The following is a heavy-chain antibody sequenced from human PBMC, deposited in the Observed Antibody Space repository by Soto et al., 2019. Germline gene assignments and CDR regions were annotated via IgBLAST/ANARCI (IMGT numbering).Heavy chain of an antibody. V-gene: IGHV3-23*04. J-gene: IGHJ4*02. D-gene: IGHD2-21*01. Sequence: EVHLVQSGGGLVQPGESLSLSCVAYGFTFNDYAMHWVRQPPGKGLEWVAAISKRGSSAYYADSVKGRFTISRDKSTKTLSLHMHTLRVEDTAVYFCAKAFCDAATCFPCESWGQGTPVAVSP. CDR3: AKAFCDAATCFPCES. CDR1: GFTFNDYA. CDR2: ISKRGSSA.